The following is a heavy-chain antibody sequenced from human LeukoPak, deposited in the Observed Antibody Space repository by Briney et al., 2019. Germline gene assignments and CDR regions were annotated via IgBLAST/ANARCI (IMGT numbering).Heavy chain of an antibody. D-gene: IGHD2-15*01. Sequence: SVKVSCKASGGTFSSYAISWVRQAPGQGLEWMGGIIPIFGTANYAQKFQGRVTITTDESTSTAYMELSSLRSEDTAVYYCARGYCSGGSCLNWFDPWGQGTLVTVSS. J-gene: IGHJ5*02. V-gene: IGHV1-69*05. CDR3: ARGYCSGGSCLNWFDP. CDR1: GGTFSSYA. CDR2: IIPIFGTA.